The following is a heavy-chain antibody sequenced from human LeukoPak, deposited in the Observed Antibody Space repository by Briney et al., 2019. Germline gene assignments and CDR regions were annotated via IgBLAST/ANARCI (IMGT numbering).Heavy chain of an antibody. CDR1: GGSISNYY. J-gene: IGHJ4*02. D-gene: IGHD6-6*01. Sequence: SETLSLTCTVSGGSISNYYWSWIRQPPGKRLEWIGYIYYSGSINYNPSLKSRVTISVDTSKNQFSLKLSSVTAADTAMYYCALYSSSSDYWGQGTLVTVSS. CDR2: IYYSGSI. V-gene: IGHV4-59*01. CDR3: ALYSSSSDY.